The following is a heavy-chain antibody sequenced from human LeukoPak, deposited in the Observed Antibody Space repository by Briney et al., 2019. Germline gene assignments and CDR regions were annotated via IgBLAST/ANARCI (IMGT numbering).Heavy chain of an antibody. V-gene: IGHV3-30*18. J-gene: IGHJ4*02. Sequence: GRSLRLSCAASGFTFSSYGMHWVRQAPGKGLEWVAVISYDGSNKYYADSVKGRFTISRDNSKNTLYLQMNSLRAEDTAVYYCAKATSAYDYNHLDYWGQGTLVTVSS. CDR2: ISYDGSNK. D-gene: IGHD5-12*01. CDR1: GFTFSSYG. CDR3: AKATSAYDYNHLDY.